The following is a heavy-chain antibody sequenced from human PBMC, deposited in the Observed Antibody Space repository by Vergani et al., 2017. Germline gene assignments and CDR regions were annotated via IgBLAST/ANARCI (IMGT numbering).Heavy chain of an antibody. Sequence: QVQLAESGGGVVQPGRSLRLSCAASGFTFSSYAMHWVRQAPGKGLEWVAVISYDGSNKYYADSVKGRFTISRDNSKSTLFLQMNRLRPEDTAVYYCARGNYYGSGTYVDPWGQGTLVTVSS. V-gene: IGHV3-30-3*01. J-gene: IGHJ5*02. CDR1: GFTFSSYA. CDR2: ISYDGSNK. CDR3: ARGNYYGSGTYVDP. D-gene: IGHD3-10*01.